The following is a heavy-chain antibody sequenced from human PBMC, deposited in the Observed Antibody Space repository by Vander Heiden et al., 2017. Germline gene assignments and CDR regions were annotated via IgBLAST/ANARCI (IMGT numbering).Heavy chain of an antibody. D-gene: IGHD3-10*01. CDR3: ASPSSGI. Sequence: EVQLVESGGGLVQPGGSLKLSCAASGFTFSGSTVHWVRQASGKGLEWVGHIRSKANNYAAGDAASVKGRFTISRDDSKDTAYLQMNSLKIEDTAVYYCASPSSGIGGQGTLVTVSS. V-gene: IGHV3-73*02. CDR2: IRSKANNYAA. J-gene: IGHJ1*01. CDR1: GFTFSGST.